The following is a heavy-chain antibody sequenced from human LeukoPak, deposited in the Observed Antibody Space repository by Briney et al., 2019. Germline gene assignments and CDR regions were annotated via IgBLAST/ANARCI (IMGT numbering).Heavy chain of an antibody. CDR2: IIPIFGTA. CDR3: AREELAAAGTSYYGMDV. CDR1: GGTFSSYA. J-gene: IGHJ6*02. Sequence: ASVKVSFTASGGTFSSYAISWVRQATGQGLEWMGGIIPIFGTANYAQKFQGRVTITADESTSTAYMELSSLRSEDTAVYYCAREELAAAGTSYYGMDVWGQGTTVTVSS. V-gene: IGHV1-69*13. D-gene: IGHD6-13*01.